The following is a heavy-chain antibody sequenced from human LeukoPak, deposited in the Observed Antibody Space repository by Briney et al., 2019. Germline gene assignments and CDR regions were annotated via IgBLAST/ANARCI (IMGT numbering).Heavy chain of an antibody. Sequence: GGTLRLSCAASGFTFSTYSMNWVRQAPGKGLEWVSSISSSSAYIYYADSVKGRFTISRDNAKNSLYLQMNSLRAEDTAVYYCARASGDTVDTTTMGSYWGQGTLVTVSS. CDR3: ARASGDTVDTTTMGSY. CDR2: ISSSSAYI. J-gene: IGHJ4*02. CDR1: GFTFSTYS. V-gene: IGHV3-21*01. D-gene: IGHD5-18*01.